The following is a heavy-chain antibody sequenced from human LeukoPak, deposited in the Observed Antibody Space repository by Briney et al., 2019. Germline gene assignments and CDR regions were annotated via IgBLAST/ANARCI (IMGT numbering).Heavy chain of an antibody. CDR3: ARGASCYDY. V-gene: IGHV4-59*01. J-gene: IGHJ4*02. Sequence: PSETLSLTCTVSGASISSYYWTWIRLPPGKGLEWIGFVYYSGTTHYKPSLKRRVSMSVDTSKKQFSLNLSSVTAADTAVYYCARGASCYDYWGQGTLVTVSS. CDR1: GASISSYY. CDR2: VYYSGTT. D-gene: IGHD2-2*01.